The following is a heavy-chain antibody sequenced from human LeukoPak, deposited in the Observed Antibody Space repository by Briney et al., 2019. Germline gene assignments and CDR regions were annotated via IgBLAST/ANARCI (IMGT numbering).Heavy chain of an antibody. V-gene: IGHV1-8*01. CDR3: ARGRLLRYYGSGSYLDY. Sequence: ASVNVSCTASGYTFTSYDINWVRQATGQGLEWMGWMNPNSGNTGYAQKFQGRVTMTRNTSISTAYMELSSLRSEDTAVYYCARGRLLRYYGSGSYLDYWGQGTLVTVSS. D-gene: IGHD3-10*01. J-gene: IGHJ4*02. CDR1: GYTFTSYD. CDR2: MNPNSGNT.